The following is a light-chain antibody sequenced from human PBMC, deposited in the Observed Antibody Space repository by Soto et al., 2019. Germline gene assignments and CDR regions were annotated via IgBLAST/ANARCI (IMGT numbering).Light chain of an antibody. J-gene: IGKJ1*01. CDR1: QSVNNY. CDR2: DTS. V-gene: IGKV3-11*01. Sequence: EIVLTQSPATLSLSPGERATLSCRASQSVNNYLAWYQQKPGQAPRLLIYDTSDRASGIPARFSGSGSGTDFTLTISSLEPEDFAVCYCQQRSVWPWTFGQGTKVEIK. CDR3: QQRSVWPWT.